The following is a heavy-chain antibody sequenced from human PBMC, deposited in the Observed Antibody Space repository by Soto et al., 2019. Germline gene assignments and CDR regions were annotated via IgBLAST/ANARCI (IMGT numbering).Heavy chain of an antibody. CDR2: INHRGST. CDR1: GGSFTGYY. Sequence: QVQLQQWGAGLLKPSETLSLTCAVYGGSFTGYYWSWIRQPPGKGLEWIGEINHRGSTNYNPSLRSRVTLAVDRSKNQFSPNLNSGTAADTAVYYCARGSRVKIPAASGRDYYYHGLDVWGQGTAVTVSS. V-gene: IGHV4-34*01. D-gene: IGHD6-25*01. CDR3: ARGSRVKIPAASGRDYYYHGLDV. J-gene: IGHJ6*02.